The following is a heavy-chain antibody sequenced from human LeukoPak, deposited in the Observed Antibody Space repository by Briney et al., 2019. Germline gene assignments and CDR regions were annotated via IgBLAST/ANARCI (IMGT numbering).Heavy chain of an antibody. CDR3: AKPAYKSSWYGTPFDY. CDR1: GYSFTDYW. J-gene: IGHJ4*02. Sequence: GESLKISCKGSGYSFTDYWIGWVRQMPGKGLEWMGIIHPDDSDIRYSPSFEGQVIISADKSISTAYLQRSSLKASDTAVYYCAKPAYKSSWYGTPFDYWGQGTLVTVSS. V-gene: IGHV5-51*01. CDR2: IHPDDSDI. D-gene: IGHD6-13*01.